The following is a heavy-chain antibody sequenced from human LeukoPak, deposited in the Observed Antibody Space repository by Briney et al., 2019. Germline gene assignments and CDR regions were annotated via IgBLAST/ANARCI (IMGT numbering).Heavy chain of an antibody. CDR1: GGSFSGYY. CDR2: INHSGST. CDR3: ARLAVVPAAIGGSYYYYGMDV. V-gene: IGHV4-34*01. D-gene: IGHD2-2*02. J-gene: IGHJ6*02. Sequence: KPSETLSLTCAVYGGSFSGYYWSWIRQPPGKGLEWIGEINHSGSTNYNPSLKSRVTISVDTSKNQFSLKLSSVTAADTAVYYCARLAVVPAAIGGSYYYYGMDVWGQGTTVTVSS.